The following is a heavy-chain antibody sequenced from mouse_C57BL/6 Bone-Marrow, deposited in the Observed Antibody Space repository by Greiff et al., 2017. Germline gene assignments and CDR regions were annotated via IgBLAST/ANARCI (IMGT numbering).Heavy chain of an antibody. CDR2: IFPGSGST. CDR1: GYTFTDYY. D-gene: IGHD1-1*01. CDR3: ARPLYYYGGSGFAY. Sequence: QVQLQQSGPEPVKPGASVKISCKASGYTFTDYYINWVKQRPGQGLEWIGWIFPGSGSTYYKEKFKSKATLNVDKLSRTAYMKLSILTSEDSAVYYCARPLYYYGGSGFAYWGQGTLVTVSA. J-gene: IGHJ3*01. V-gene: IGHV1-75*01.